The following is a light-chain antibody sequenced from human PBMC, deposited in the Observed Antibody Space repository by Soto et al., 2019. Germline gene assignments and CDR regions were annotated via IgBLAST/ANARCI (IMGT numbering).Light chain of an antibody. J-gene: IGKJ4*01. CDR1: QVLSCNY. CDR2: DVF. V-gene: IGKV3-20*01. CDR3: QQSFSSELT. Sequence: VVLTQSPGPLSLAPGQRATLSCRASQVLSCNYLAWYQQRPGQAPRLLIYDVFRRATGIPDRFSGSGSGSDFALTISRLEPEDSGVYYCQQSFSSELTFGGATNVELK.